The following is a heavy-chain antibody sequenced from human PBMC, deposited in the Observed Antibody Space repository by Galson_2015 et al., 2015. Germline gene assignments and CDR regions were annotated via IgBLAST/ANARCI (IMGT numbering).Heavy chain of an antibody. J-gene: IGHJ5*02. CDR2: ISGSGGTT. Sequence: SLRLSCAASGFTFSSYAMSWVRQAPGKGLEWVSGISGSGGTTYYADSVKGRFTISRDNSKNTLYLQMNSLRAEDTAVYYCAKTIMSGSCYGALCWFDPWGQETLVTVSS. CDR1: GFTFSSYA. V-gene: IGHV3-23*01. D-gene: IGHD2-15*01. CDR3: AKTIMSGSCYGALCWFDP.